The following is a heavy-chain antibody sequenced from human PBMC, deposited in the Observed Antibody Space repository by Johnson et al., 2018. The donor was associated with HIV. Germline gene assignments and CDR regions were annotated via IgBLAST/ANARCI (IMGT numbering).Heavy chain of an antibody. J-gene: IGHJ3*02. CDR2: ISYDGSNK. CDR1: GFTFSSYA. D-gene: IGHD3-3*01. Sequence: QVQLVESGGGVVQPGRSLRLSCAASGFTFSSYAMHWVRQAPGKGLEWVAVISYDGSNKYYADSVKGRFTITRDNSKNTLYLQMNSLRAEDTAVYYWAKDSPSSIQFLEWFPFFDIWGRGTMVTVSS. V-gene: IGHV3-30-3*01. CDR3: AKDSPSSIQFLEWFPFFDI.